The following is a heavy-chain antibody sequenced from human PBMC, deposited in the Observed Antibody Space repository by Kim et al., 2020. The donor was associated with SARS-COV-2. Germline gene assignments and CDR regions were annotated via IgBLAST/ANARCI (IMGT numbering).Heavy chain of an antibody. CDR3: VRVGLCSGGDCYSPLDN. D-gene: IGHD2-15*01. CDR2: VSSDGSKT. V-gene: IGHV3-30*04. J-gene: IGHJ4*02. CDR1: GFNFSGHS. Sequence: GGSLRLSCAASGFNFSGHSMHWVRQAPGKGLDWVAIVSSDGSKTFYADSVEGRFTISRDNSKKTLSLQMNSLRVEETAVYYCVRVGLCSGGDCYSPLDNWGQGTKVTVSS.